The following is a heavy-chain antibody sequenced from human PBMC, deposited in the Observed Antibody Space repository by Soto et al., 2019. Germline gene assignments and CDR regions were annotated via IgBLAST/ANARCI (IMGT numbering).Heavy chain of an antibody. D-gene: IGHD6-13*01. CDR2: IPNDGSNK. CDR1: GFSFSNYA. V-gene: IGHV3-30-3*01. J-gene: IGHJ5*02. CDR3: AREGYSSSWYNWFDP. Sequence: QPGGSLRLSCGASGFSFSNYAMHWVRQAPGKGLEWVAVIPNDGSNKYHADSVKGRFTISRDNSKNTLYLQMNSLRAEDTAVYYCAREGYSSSWYNWFDPWGQGTLVTVSS.